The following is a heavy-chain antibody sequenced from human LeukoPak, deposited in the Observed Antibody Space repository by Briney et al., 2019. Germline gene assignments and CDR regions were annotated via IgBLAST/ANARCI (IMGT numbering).Heavy chain of an antibody. J-gene: IGHJ4*02. D-gene: IGHD2-2*01. CDR1: GGTFSSYA. CDR2: IIPILGIA. CDR3: ARLCSSTSCRDY. Sequence: GASVKVSCKASGGTFSSYAISWVRQAPGQGLEWMRRIIPILGIANYAQKFQGRVTITADKSTSTAYMELSSLRSEDTAVYYCARLCSSTSCRDYWGQGTLVTVSS. V-gene: IGHV1-69*04.